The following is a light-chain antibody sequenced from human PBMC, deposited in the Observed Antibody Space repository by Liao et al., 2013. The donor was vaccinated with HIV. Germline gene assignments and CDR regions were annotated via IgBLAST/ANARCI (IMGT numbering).Light chain of an antibody. V-gene: IGLV3-21*04. J-gene: IGLJ3*02. CDR1: TIGSKS. CDR3: QVWDSSSDHWV. Sequence: SYELTQPPSVSVAPGQTARINCGGDTIGSKSVHWYQQKPGQAPVVVIYYDSDRPSGIPERFSGSNSGNTATLTISRVEAGDEADYYCQVWDSSSDHWVFGGGTKLTVL. CDR2: YDS.